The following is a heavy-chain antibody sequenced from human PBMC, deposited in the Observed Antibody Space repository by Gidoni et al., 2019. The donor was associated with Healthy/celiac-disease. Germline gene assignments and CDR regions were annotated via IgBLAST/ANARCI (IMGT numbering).Heavy chain of an antibody. CDR3: ARGAHSSGRGGSAYFDY. CDR2: ISSSSSTI. CDR1: GFTFSRYS. Sequence: EVQLVESGGGLVEPGGSLGRSCACSGFTFSRYSRNWVRQAPGKGLEWVSYISSSSSTIYYADSVKGRFTISRDNAKNSLYLQMNSLRDEDTAVYYCARGAHSSGRGGSAYFDYWGQGTLVTVSS. J-gene: IGHJ4*02. D-gene: IGHD3-22*01. V-gene: IGHV3-48*02.